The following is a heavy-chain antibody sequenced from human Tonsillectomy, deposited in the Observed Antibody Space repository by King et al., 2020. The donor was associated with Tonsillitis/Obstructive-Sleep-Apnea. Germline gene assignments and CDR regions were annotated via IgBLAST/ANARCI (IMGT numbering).Heavy chain of an antibody. D-gene: IGHD3-22*01. CDR2: IYPGDSDT. V-gene: IGHV5-51*01. J-gene: IGHJ3*02. CDR1: GYSFTTYW. CDR3: AGYYDSSGYSLGAFDI. Sequence: VQLVESGAEVKKRGESLKISCKGSGYSFTTYWIAWVRQMPGKGLEWMGIIYPGDSDTRYSPSFQGQVTISADKSISTAYLQWSSLKASDTAMYYCAGYYDSSGYSLGAFDIWGQGTVVTVSS.